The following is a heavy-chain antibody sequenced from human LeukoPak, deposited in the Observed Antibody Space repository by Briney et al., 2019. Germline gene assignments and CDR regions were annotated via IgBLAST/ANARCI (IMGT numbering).Heavy chain of an antibody. V-gene: IGHV3-23*01. CDR2: ISGSGGST. J-gene: IGHJ4*02. CDR3: AKDFLPPSGSYSWVFDY. Sequence: GGSLRLSCTASGFIFNKYWMSWVRQAPGKGLEWVSAISGSGGSTYYADSVRGRFTISRDNSKNTLYLQMNSLRADDTAVYYCAKDFLPPSGSYSWVFDYWGQGTLVTVSS. D-gene: IGHD1-26*01. CDR1: GFIFNKYW.